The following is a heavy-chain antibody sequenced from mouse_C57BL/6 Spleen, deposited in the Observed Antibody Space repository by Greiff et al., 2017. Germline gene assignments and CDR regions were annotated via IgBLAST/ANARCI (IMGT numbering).Heavy chain of an antibody. CDR1: GYTFTNYW. J-gene: IGHJ2*01. CDR2: IYPGGGYT. D-gene: IGHD2-4*01. CDR3: AREGYDYDGYFDY. V-gene: IGHV1-63*01. Sequence: VQLQQSGAELVRPGTSVKMSCKASGYTFTNYWIGWAKQRPGHGLEWIGDIYPGGGYTNYNEKFKGKATLTADKSSSTAYMQFSSLTSEDSAIYYCAREGYDYDGYFDYWGQGTTLTVSS.